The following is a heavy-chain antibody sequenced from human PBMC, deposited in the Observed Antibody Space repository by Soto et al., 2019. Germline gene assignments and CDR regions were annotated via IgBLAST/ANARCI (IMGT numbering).Heavy chain of an antibody. CDR3: AKGGYYDSSGYYYYYYGMDV. J-gene: IGHJ6*02. V-gene: IGHV3-23*01. Sequence: GGSLRLSCAASGFTFSSYAMSWVRQAPGKGLEWVSAISGSGGSTYYADSVKGRFTISRDNSKNTLYLQMNSLRAEDTAVYYCAKGGYYDSSGYYYYYYGMDVWGQGTTVTVSS. CDR1: GFTFSSYA. D-gene: IGHD3-22*01. CDR2: ISGSGGST.